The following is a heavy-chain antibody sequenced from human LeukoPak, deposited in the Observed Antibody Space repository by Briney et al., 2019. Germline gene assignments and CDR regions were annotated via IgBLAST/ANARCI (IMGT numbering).Heavy chain of an antibody. CDR1: GFTFSSYW. V-gene: IGHV3-7*04. CDR3: ARGGTYYDILTGYYTAWYFDY. J-gene: IGHJ4*02. Sequence: GGSLRLSCAASGFTFSSYWMSWVRQAPGKGLEWVANIKQEGSEKYYVESVKGRFTISRDNAKNSLYLQMNRLRAEDTAVYYCARGGTYYDILTGYYTAWYFDYWGQGTLGTVSS. D-gene: IGHD3-9*01. CDR2: IKQEGSEK.